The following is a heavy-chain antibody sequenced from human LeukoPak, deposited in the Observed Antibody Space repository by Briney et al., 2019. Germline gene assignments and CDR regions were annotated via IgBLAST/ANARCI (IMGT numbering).Heavy chain of an antibody. D-gene: IGHD6-6*01. V-gene: IGHV3-33*01. CDR2: IWYDGSNK. CDR3: ARDNSGQLGAFDI. Sequence: GRSLRLSCAASGFTFSSYGMHWVRQAPGKGLEWVAVIWYDGSNKYYADSVKGRFTISRDNSKNTLYLQMNSLRAEDTAVYYCARDNSGQLGAFDIWGQGTMVTVSP. CDR1: GFTFSSYG. J-gene: IGHJ3*02.